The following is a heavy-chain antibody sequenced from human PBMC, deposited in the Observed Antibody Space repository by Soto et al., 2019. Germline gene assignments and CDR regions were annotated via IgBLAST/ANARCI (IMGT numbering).Heavy chain of an antibody. J-gene: IGHJ4*02. CDR3: ARGQVVAAQH. V-gene: IGHV4-30-2*01. CDR1: GGSFSPNY. CDR2: IYHSGST. D-gene: IGHD2-15*01. Sequence: SETLSLTCRLSGGSFSPNYWSWIRQPPGKGLEWIGYIYHSGSTYYNPSLKSRVTISVDRSKNQFSLKLSSVTAADTAVYYCARGQVVAAQHWGQGTLVPVSS.